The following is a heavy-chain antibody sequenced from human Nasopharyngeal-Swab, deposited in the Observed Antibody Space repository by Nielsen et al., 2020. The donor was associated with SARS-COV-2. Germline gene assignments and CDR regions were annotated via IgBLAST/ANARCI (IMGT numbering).Heavy chain of an antibody. CDR1: GFTFSNYW. V-gene: IGHV3-74*01. Sequence: GESLKISCVASGFTFSNYWMHWVRQAPGKGLVWVSRTDEYGTTINYADSVKGRFAISRDNAKNTLYLQMNSLRADDRAMYYCASDLSGRDDFWGQGTLVTVAS. D-gene: IGHD6-19*01. J-gene: IGHJ4*02. CDR2: TDEYGTTI. CDR3: ASDLSGRDDF.